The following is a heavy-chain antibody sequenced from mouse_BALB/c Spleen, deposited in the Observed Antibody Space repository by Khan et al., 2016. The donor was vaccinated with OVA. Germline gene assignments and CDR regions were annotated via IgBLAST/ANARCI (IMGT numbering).Heavy chain of an antibody. V-gene: IGHV9-3-1*01. CDR1: GYTFTNYG. D-gene: IGHD2-2*01. CDR2: INTYTGEP. CDR3: ARENYGYDRRSDN. J-gene: IGHJ2*01. Sequence: QIQLVQSGPELKKPGETVKISCKASGYTFTNYGMNWVKQAPGKGLKWMGWINTYTGEPTYADDFKGRFAFSLETSASTAYLQINNLKTKDTATYCWARENYGYDRRSDNWGQGTTLTVSS.